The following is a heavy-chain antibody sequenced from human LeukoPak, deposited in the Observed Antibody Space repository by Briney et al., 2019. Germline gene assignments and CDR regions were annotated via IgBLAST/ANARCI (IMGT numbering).Heavy chain of an antibody. CDR2: LSGSGITT. D-gene: IGHD6-19*01. J-gene: IGHJ4*01. V-gene: IGHV3-23*01. CDR1: GFTFSNSA. CDR3: AKGIYSSGWSYFDY. Sequence: GGSLRLSCAASGFTFSNSAMSWVRQAPGKGLEWVSPLSGSGITTYYADSVKGRFTIPRDNYKNTLYLQMNSLRAEDTAVYYCAKGIYSSGWSYFDYWGHGTLVTVSS.